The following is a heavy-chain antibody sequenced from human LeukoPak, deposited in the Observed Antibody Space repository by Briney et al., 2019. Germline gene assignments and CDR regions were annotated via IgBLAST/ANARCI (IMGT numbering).Heavy chain of an antibody. J-gene: IGHJ4*02. CDR3: ARDSGTIFGEVNTFDY. CDR1: GYTFTSYG. D-gene: IGHD3-3*01. CDR2: ISAYNGNT. Sequence: ASVKVSCKASGYTFTSYGISWVRQAPGQGLEWMGWISAYNGNTNYAQKLQGRVTMTTDTSTSTAYMELRSLRSDDTAVYYCARDSGTIFGEVNTFDYWGQGTLVTVSS. V-gene: IGHV1-18*01.